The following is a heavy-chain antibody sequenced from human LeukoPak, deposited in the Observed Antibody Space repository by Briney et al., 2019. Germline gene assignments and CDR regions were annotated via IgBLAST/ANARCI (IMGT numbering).Heavy chain of an antibody. CDR3: THSSGPSNPFDY. J-gene: IGHJ4*02. V-gene: IGHV3-48*01. CDR2: VTGGSRTI. Sequence: GGSLRLSCAASGFTFSSYSINWVRQAPGKGLEWISYVTGGSRTIFYADSEKGRFTISRDNAKNSVYLQMNSLRAEDTAVYYCTHSSGPSNPFDYWGQGTLVTVSS. CDR1: GFTFSSYS. D-gene: IGHD6-19*01.